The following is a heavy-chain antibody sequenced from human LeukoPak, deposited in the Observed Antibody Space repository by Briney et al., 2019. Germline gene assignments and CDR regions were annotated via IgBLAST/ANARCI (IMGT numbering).Heavy chain of an antibody. D-gene: IGHD2-15*01. CDR2: IYYSGST. V-gene: IGHV4-59*11. CDR3: ARADRLLGTYYFDY. CDR1: GGSISSHY. J-gene: IGHJ4*02. Sequence: SETLSLTCTVSGGSISSHYWSWIRQPPGKGLEWIGYIYYSGSTNYNPSLKSRVTISVDTSKNQFSLKLSSVTAADTAVYYCARADRLLGTYYFDYWGQGTLVTVSS.